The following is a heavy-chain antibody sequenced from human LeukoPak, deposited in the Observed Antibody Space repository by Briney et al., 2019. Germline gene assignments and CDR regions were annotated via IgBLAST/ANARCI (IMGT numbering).Heavy chain of an antibody. CDR1: GFTFSSYS. CDR2: ISSSSSYI. CDR3: ARALVAAAGAHGY. D-gene: IGHD6-13*01. Sequence: GGSLRLSCAASGFTFSSYSMNWVRQAPGKGLEWVSSISSSSSYIYYADSVKGRFTISRDNATNSLYLQMNSLRAEDTAVYYCARALVAAAGAHGYWGQGTLVTVSS. V-gene: IGHV3-21*01. J-gene: IGHJ4*02.